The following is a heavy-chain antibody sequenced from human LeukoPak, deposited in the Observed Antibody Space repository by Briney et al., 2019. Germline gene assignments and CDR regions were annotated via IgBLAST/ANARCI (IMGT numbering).Heavy chain of an antibody. Sequence: GGSLRLSCAASGFTFSSYEMNWVRQAPGKGLEWGSYISSSGSTIYYAYSVKGRFTISRDNAKNSLYLQMNSLGAEDTAVYYCAELGITMIGGVWGKGTTVTISS. CDR1: GFTFSSYE. CDR2: ISSSGSTI. J-gene: IGHJ6*04. D-gene: IGHD3-10*02. CDR3: AELGITMIGGV. V-gene: IGHV3-48*03.